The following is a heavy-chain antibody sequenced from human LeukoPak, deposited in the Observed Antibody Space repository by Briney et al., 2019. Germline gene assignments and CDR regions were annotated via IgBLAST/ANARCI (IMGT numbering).Heavy chain of an antibody. D-gene: IGHD3/OR15-3a*01. Sequence: PGGSLRLSCAASGFTFSDYDMSSIRQAPGKGLEWVAYISGSSRYTDYADSVKGRFTISRDNAKKSLYLQTSSLRAEDTAVYYCARGKDSPGYWGQGTLVTVSS. CDR2: ISGSSRYT. V-gene: IGHV3-11*06. CDR1: GFTFSDYD. J-gene: IGHJ4*02. CDR3: ARGKDSPGY.